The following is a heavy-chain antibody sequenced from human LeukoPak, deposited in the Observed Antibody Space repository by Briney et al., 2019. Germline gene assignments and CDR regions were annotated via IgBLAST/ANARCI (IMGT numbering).Heavy chain of an antibody. CDR3: ARERRLRRYFDY. J-gene: IGHJ4*02. CDR2: IYRGGSS. V-gene: IGHV3-53*01. CDR1: GFTVSSNY. D-gene: IGHD3-16*01. Sequence: GGSLRFSCAASGFTVSSNYMSWVRQAPGRVVEWGSVIYRGGSSYYADSVKGRLTISRDNSNNTVFLQMNRLRAEDTAVYYCARERRLRRYFDYWGQGALITVSS.